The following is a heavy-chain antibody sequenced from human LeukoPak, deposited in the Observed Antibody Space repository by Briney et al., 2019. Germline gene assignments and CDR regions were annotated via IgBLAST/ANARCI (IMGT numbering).Heavy chain of an antibody. Sequence: GASVKVSCKASGGTFSSYAISWVRQAPGQGLEWMGGIIPIFGTANYAQKFQGRVTITADESTSTAYMELSSLRSEDTAVYYCARQESYSSSAGYWGQGTLVTVSS. CDR1: GGTFSSYA. CDR2: IIPIFGTA. CDR3: ARQESYSSSAGY. D-gene: IGHD6-13*01. V-gene: IGHV1-69*13. J-gene: IGHJ4*02.